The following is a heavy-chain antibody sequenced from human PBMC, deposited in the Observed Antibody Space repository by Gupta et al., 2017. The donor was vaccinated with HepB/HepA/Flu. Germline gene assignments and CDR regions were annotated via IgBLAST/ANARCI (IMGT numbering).Heavy chain of an antibody. CDR1: GFTFSNLA. CDR3: VKGGHLDN. Sequence: EIQLLESGGGLVQPGGSLRLSCAASGFTFSNLAMSWVVQAPGKGLGWVSNISRSGEGTDYVDSVKGRFTIARENAKKKLYRQLSNLRVEHTPIAGGVKGGHLDNWGQGTLV. J-gene: IGHJ4*02. CDR2: ISRSGEGT. V-gene: IGHV3-23*01.